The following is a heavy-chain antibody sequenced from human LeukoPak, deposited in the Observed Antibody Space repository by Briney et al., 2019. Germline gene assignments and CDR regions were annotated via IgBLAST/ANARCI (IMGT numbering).Heavy chain of an antibody. CDR1: GGSISSGGYY. V-gene: IGHV4-31*03. J-gene: IGHJ3*02. D-gene: IGHD5-18*01. Sequence: SETLSLTCTVSGGSISSGGYYWSWIRQHPGKGLEWIGYIYYSGSTYHNPSLKSRVTISVDTSKNQFSLKLSSVTAADTAVYYCARDRGPDTAMGQYHDAFDIWGQGTMATVSS. CDR3: ARDRGPDTAMGQYHDAFDI. CDR2: IYYSGST.